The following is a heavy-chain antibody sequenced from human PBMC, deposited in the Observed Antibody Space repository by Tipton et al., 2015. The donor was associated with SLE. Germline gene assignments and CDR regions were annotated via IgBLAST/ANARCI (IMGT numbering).Heavy chain of an antibody. J-gene: IGHJ6*02. D-gene: IGHD3-10*01. CDR1: GGSFSGYY. CDR2: INHSGST. V-gene: IGHV4-34*01. CDR3: ARDRVGLWFRTNYYYYYGMDV. Sequence: TLSLTCAVYGGSFSGYYWSWIRQPPGKGLEWIGEINHSGSTNYNPPLKSRVTISVDTSKNQFSLKLSSVTAADTAVYYCARDRVGLWFRTNYYYYYGMDVWGQGTTVTVSS.